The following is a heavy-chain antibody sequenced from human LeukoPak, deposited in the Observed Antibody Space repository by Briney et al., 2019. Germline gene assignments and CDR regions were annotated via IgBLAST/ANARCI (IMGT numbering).Heavy chain of an antibody. V-gene: IGHV4-31*03. CDR2: IYYSGST. Sequence: SETLSLTCTVSAGSISSGGYYWSWLRQHPGKGLEWIGYIYYSGSTYYNPSLKSRVTISVDTSKNQFSLKLSSVTAADTAVYYCARAGIDIVVVPAALDWGQGTLVTVSS. CDR1: AGSISSGGYY. CDR3: ARAGIDIVVVPAALD. D-gene: IGHD2-2*01. J-gene: IGHJ4*02.